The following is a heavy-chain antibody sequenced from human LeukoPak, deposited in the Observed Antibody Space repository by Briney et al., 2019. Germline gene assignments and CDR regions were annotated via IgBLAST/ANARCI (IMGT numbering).Heavy chain of an antibody. V-gene: IGHV3-7*01. Sequence: GGSLRLSCVASGFAFNTFWMSWVRQAPGKGPEWVANIKPDGSEKSYVGSVKGRFTISRDNAKNSLYLEMNSLRAEDTALYHCARGGSWFAPWGQGTLVTVSS. CDR3: ARGGSWFAP. CDR1: GFAFNTFW. J-gene: IGHJ5*02. CDR2: IKPDGSEK. D-gene: IGHD3-10*01.